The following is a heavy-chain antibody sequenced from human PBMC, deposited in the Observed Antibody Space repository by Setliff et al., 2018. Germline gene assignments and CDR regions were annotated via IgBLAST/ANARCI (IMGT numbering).Heavy chain of an antibody. V-gene: IGHV3-48*01. Sequence: PSETLSLTCTVSGGSISSSSYYWGWIRQPPGKGLEWVSYISSSSRTKYYADSVKGRFTISRDNAKNSLYLQMNSLRAEDTAVYYCARNGDVDTGFLGYYYYYYMDVWGKGTTVTVSS. CDR2: ISSSSRTK. CDR3: ARNGDVDTGFLGYYYYYYMDV. J-gene: IGHJ6*03. D-gene: IGHD5-18*01. CDR1: GGSISSSS.